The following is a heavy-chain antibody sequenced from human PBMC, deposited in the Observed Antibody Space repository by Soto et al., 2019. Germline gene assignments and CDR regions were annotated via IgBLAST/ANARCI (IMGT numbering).Heavy chain of an antibody. Sequence: SAYSEVSFSYEYIEWVRHAPGKGLELVGRSRNMVNNLSTCYAASVQGRFTISRDESRNTVYLQMHSLKTDDTAVYYCSSVDTSDKSNDYWGQGTMVTVSS. D-gene: IGHD2-2*01. CDR1: EVSFSYEY. CDR2: SRNMVNNLST. J-gene: IGHJ4*02. CDR3: SSVDTSDKSNDY. V-gene: IGHV3-72*01.